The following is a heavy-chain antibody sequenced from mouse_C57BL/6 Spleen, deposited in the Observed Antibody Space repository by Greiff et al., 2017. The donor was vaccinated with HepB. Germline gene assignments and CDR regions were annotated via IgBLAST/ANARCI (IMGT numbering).Heavy chain of an antibody. CDR3: TTTVVAKGD. D-gene: IGHD1-1*01. V-gene: IGHV14-1*01. Sequence: VHVKQSGAELVRPGASVKLSCTASGFNIKDYYMHWVKQRPEQGLEWIGRIDPEDGDTEYAPKFQGKATMTADPSSNTAYLQLSSLTSEDTAVYYCTTTVVAKGDWGQGTTLTVSS. CDR1: GFNIKDYY. CDR2: IDPEDGDT. J-gene: IGHJ2*01.